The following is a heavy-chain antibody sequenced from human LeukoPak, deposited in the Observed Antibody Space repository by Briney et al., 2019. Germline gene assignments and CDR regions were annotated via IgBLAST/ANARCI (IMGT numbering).Heavy chain of an antibody. D-gene: IGHD4-17*01. CDR1: GFTFSAYS. V-gene: IGHV3-74*01. CDR3: TRSNYGDYG. CDR2: INGDGSGT. Sequence: GGSLRLSCAASGFTFSAYSMHWVRQAPGKGLVWVSRINGDGSGTHYADSVKGRFTISRDNAKNTLYLQMNSLRAEDTAVYYCTRSNYGDYGWGHGTLVTVSS. J-gene: IGHJ4*01.